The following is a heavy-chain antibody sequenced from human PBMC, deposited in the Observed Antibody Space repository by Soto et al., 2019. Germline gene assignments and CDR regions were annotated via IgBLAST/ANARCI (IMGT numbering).Heavy chain of an antibody. V-gene: IGHV4-4*07. CDR1: GGSISSYY. CDR3: ARVFYDFWRGADDWYFDL. J-gene: IGHJ2*01. D-gene: IGHD3-3*01. Sequence: QVQLQESGPGLVKPSETLSLTCTVSGGSISSYYWSWIRQPAGKGLEWIGRIYTSGSTNYNPSLKSRVTMSVDTSKNQFSLKLSSVTAADTAVYYCARVFYDFWRGADDWYFDLWGRGTLVTVSS. CDR2: IYTSGST.